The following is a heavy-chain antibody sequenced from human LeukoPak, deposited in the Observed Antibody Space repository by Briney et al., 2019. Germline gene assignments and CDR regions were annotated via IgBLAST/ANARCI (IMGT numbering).Heavy chain of an antibody. CDR3: ARDAPSETAMVSAFDI. D-gene: IGHD5-18*01. Sequence: ASVKVSCKASGGTLSTYAISWVRQAPGQGLEWMGGSIPIFGTANYAQKLQGRVTITADEYMTTVYMELTSLRSEDTAVYYCARDAPSETAMVSAFDIWGQGTMVTVSS. CDR1: GGTLSTYA. CDR2: SIPIFGTA. J-gene: IGHJ3*02. V-gene: IGHV1-69*13.